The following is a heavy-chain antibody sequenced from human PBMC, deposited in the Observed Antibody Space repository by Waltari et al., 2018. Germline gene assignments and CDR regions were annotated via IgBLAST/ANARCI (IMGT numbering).Heavy chain of an antibody. CDR1: EFTFSNDN. J-gene: IGHJ4*02. D-gene: IGHD3-22*01. CDR2: ISSSSSTI. Sequence: EVQLVGSGGGLVQPGGSLRVSCEASEFTFSNDNMNWVRQATGKGLEWISYISSSSSTIYYADSVKGRFTISRDNAKNSLYLQMNSLRDEDTAVYYCARDDYGCSGYVPWGQGTLVTVSS. CDR3: ARDDYGCSGYVP. V-gene: IGHV3-48*02.